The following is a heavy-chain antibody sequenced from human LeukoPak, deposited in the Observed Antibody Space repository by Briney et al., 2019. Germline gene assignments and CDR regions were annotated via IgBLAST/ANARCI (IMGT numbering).Heavy chain of an antibody. Sequence: ASVKVSCKASGYTFTSYAMNWVRQAPGQGLEWMGWINTNTGNTTYAQGFTGRFAFSLDTSVSTAYLQLSSLKAEDTAVYYCARGSWNSGSWLIGPPFDPWGQGTLVTVSS. D-gene: IGHD6-13*01. V-gene: IGHV7-4-1*02. CDR1: GYTFTSYA. CDR2: INTNTGNT. J-gene: IGHJ5*02. CDR3: ARGSWNSGSWLIGPPFDP.